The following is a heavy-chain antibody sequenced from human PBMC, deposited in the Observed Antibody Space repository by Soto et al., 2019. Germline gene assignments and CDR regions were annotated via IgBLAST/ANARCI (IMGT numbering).Heavy chain of an antibody. Sequence: GGSLRLSCASSGFTFSSYGMHLVRQAPGKGLEWVAAIWYDGSNKYCADSVKGRFTISRDNSKNTLYLQMNSLRAEDTAVYYCIAAAGKLGYFHHWGQGTLVTVSS. CDR2: IWYDGSNK. V-gene: IGHV3-33*01. CDR3: IAAAGKLGYFHH. J-gene: IGHJ1*01. D-gene: IGHD6-13*01. CDR1: GFTFSSYG.